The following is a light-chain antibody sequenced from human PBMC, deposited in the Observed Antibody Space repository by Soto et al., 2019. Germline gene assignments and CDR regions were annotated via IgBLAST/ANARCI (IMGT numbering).Light chain of an antibody. V-gene: IGKV3-15*01. J-gene: IGKJ3*01. CDR3: QQYNNWLFT. CDR1: QSVSSN. CDR2: GAS. Sequence: EIVMTQSPATLSVSPGERATLSCRASQSVSSNLAWYQQKPGQAPRLLIYGASTGATGIPARFSGSGSGTEFTLTISSLQSEDFAVYYCQQYNNWLFTFGPGTKVDIK.